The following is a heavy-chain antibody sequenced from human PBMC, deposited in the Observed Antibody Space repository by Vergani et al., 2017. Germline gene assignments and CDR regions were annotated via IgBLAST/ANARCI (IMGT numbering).Heavy chain of an antibody. Sequence: QVQLQESGPGLVKPSGTLSLTCAVSGGSISSSNWWSWVRQPPGKGLEWIGEIYHSGSTNYNPSLKSRVTISVDNSKNTLYLQMNSLRAEDTAVYYCAGAGGYGDYGPDYWGQGTLVTVSS. CDR2: IYHSGST. D-gene: IGHD4-17*01. CDR3: AGAGGYGDYGPDY. CDR1: GGSISSSNW. V-gene: IGHV4-4*02. J-gene: IGHJ4*02.